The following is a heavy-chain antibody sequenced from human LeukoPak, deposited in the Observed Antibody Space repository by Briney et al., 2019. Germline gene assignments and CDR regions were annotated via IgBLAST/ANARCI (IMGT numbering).Heavy chain of an antibody. CDR3: ARVMSASVWRSYGSYYYYYYMDI. Sequence: SGGSLRLSCAASGFTFSSYWMSWVRQAPGKGLEWVANIKRDGSEKYSVDSVKGRFTISRDNAKNSLYMQMNSLRAEDTAVYYCARVMSASVWRSYGSYYYYYYMDIWGKGTTVTVSS. J-gene: IGHJ6*03. D-gene: IGHD3-16*01. CDR1: GFTFSSYW. V-gene: IGHV3-7*01. CDR2: IKRDGSEK.